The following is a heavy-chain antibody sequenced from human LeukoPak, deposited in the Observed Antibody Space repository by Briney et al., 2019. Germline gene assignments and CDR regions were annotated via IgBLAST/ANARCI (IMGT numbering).Heavy chain of an antibody. CDR3: ARGSSSGSTFLDY. CDR1: GFTFSSYS. D-gene: IGHD6-19*01. CDR2: ISSSSSYI. Sequence: GGSLRLSCAASGFTFSSYSMNWVRQAPGKGLEWVSSISSSSSYIYYADSVKGRFTISRDNAKNSLYLQMNSLRADDTAVYYCARGSSSGSTFLDYWGQGTLVTVSS. V-gene: IGHV3-21*01. J-gene: IGHJ4*02.